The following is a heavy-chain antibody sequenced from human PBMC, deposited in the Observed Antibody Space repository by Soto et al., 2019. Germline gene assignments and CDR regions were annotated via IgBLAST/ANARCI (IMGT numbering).Heavy chain of an antibody. CDR1: GFNFNIYA. CDR2: ISPGGDST. D-gene: IGHD1-1*01. CDR3: AKALGNPYYYYYMDV. J-gene: IGHJ6*03. Sequence: EVQLLDSGGGLVQPGGSLRLSCAASGFNFNIYAMTWVRQAPGKGLEWVSTISPGGDSTYFADSVKGRVTISRDNSKNTLSPQMNSLRADDTATYFCAKALGNPYYYYYMDVWGTGTTVTVSS. V-gene: IGHV3-23*01.